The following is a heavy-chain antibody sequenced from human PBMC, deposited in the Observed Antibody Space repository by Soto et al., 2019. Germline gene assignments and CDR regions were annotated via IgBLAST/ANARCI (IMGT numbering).Heavy chain of an antibody. Sequence: PSETLSLTCTVSGGSISSSSYYWGWIRQPPEKRLEWIGNVYYGGSTYYNPSLKSRVTISVETSKSQFSLKRSSVTAADTAVYYCAGGDYYHSSGYYFYYYTMDVWGQGTTVTVSS. CDR2: VYYGGST. D-gene: IGHD3-22*01. J-gene: IGHJ6*02. CDR1: GGSISSSSYY. V-gene: IGHV4-39*01. CDR3: AGGDYYHSSGYYFYYYTMDV.